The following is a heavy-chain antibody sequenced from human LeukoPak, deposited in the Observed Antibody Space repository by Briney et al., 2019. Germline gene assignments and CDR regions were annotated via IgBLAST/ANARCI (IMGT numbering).Heavy chain of an antibody. D-gene: IGHD5-12*01. J-gene: IGHJ6*02. V-gene: IGHV1-69*04. CDR2: ASPLLDIS. CDR3: ARERCSGYDFGAGYFQCFGLDV. Sequence: SVKVSCKASGYTFTGYYIHWVRQAPGQGLEWMGRASPLLDISNYAPEYQGRVTITTDKTTNTVNLEVNSLTSEDTAVYYCARERCSGYDFGAGYFQCFGLDVWGQGTTVTVS. CDR1: GYTFTGYY.